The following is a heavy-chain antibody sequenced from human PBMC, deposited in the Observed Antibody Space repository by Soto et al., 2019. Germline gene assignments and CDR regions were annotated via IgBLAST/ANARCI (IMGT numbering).Heavy chain of an antibody. D-gene: IGHD1-26*01. CDR1: GGSIRSYY. J-gene: IGHJ3*02. Sequence: SETLSLTCTVFGGSIRSYYWSWVRRPPGKGLEWIGYVYNSGSTTYSPSFKSRVTISADTSRNQFSLKLTSVTAADTAVYYCGRERGGSYGAFVMGGKGKMVSVS. CDR3: GRERGGSYGAFVM. CDR2: VYNSGST. V-gene: IGHV4-59*01.